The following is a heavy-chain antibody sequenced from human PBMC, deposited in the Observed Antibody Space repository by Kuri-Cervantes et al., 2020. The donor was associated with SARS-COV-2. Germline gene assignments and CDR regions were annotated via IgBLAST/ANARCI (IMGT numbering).Heavy chain of an antibody. V-gene: IGHV4-34*01. CDR2: INHTGSA. CDR3: ARGVVTIYGFLVLLPAPGWLDP. Sequence: GSLRLSCGVYGGSFSDYYWTWIRQPPMKGLEWIGEINHTGSATYNPSLKSRVTISVDTSKNLFSLKLTSVTAADTAVYFCARGVVTIYGFLVLLPAPGWLDPWGQGTRVTVLL. J-gene: IGHJ5*02. D-gene: IGHD3-3*01. CDR1: GGSFSDYY.